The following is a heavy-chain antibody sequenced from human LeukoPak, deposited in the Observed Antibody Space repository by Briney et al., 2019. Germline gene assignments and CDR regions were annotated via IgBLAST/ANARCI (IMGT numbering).Heavy chain of an antibody. J-gene: IGHJ4*02. CDR3: AREGPDVLLWFGESQGDY. D-gene: IGHD3-10*01. CDR2: IKQDGSEK. V-gene: IGHV3-7*01. CDR1: GFTFSSYW. Sequence: GGSLRLSCAASGFTFSSYWMSWVRQAPGKGLEWVANIKQDGSEKYYVDSVKGRFTISRDNAKNSLYLQMNSLRAEDTAVYYCAREGPDVLLWFGESQGDYWGQGTLVTVSS.